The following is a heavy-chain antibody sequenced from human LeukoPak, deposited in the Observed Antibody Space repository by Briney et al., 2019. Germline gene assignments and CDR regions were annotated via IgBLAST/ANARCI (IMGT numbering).Heavy chain of an antibody. CDR2: IIPIFGTA. D-gene: IGHD6-19*01. J-gene: IGHJ4*02. Sequence: SVKVSCKASGGTFSSYAISWVRQAPGQGLEWMGGIIPIFGTANYAQKLQGRVTMTTDTSTSTAYMELRSLRSDDTAVYYCARQGYSSGLPFDYWGQGTLVTVSS. CDR3: ARQGYSSGLPFDY. V-gene: IGHV1-69*05. CDR1: GGTFSSYA.